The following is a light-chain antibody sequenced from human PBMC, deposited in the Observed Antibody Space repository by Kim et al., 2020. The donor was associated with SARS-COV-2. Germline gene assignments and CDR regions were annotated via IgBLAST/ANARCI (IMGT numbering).Light chain of an antibody. CDR1: SSNLGAGYD. V-gene: IGLV1-40*01. CDR3: QSYDSSLSGYV. CDR2: ANS. Sequence: QSVLTQPPSVSGAPGQRVTISCTGSSSNLGAGYDVNWYQQLPGTVPKLLIYANSNRPSGVPGRFSGSKSGSSASLAITGLQAEDETDYYCQSYDSSLSGYVFVTGTKVTVL. J-gene: IGLJ1*01.